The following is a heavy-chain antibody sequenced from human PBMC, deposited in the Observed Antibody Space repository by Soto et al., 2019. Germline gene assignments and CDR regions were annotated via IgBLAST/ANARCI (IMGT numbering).Heavy chain of an antibody. J-gene: IGHJ4*02. Sequence: PGGSLRLSCAASGFTFSSYGMHWVRQAPGKGLEWVAVIWYDGSNKYYADSVKGRFTISRDNSKNTLYLQMNSLRAEDTAVYYCARVPLPYDILTGYPDYWGQGTLVTVSS. V-gene: IGHV3-33*01. D-gene: IGHD3-9*01. CDR3: ARVPLPYDILTGYPDY. CDR1: GFTFSSYG. CDR2: IWYDGSNK.